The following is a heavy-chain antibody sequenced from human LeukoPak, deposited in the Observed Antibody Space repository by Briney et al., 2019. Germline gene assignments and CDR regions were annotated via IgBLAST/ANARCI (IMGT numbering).Heavy chain of an antibody. J-gene: IGHJ6*03. Sequence: ASVKVSCKTSGYTFTGYYIYWVRQAPGQGLEWMGWVNPNSGGTTCAQKFHGRVTMTRDTSISTAYMELTRLRSDDTAVYYCARGGDADYYYYYHSMDVWGKGTTVTVSS. D-gene: IGHD3-16*01. CDR3: ARGGDADYYYYYHSMDV. CDR1: GYTFTGYY. V-gene: IGHV1-2*02. CDR2: VNPNSGGT.